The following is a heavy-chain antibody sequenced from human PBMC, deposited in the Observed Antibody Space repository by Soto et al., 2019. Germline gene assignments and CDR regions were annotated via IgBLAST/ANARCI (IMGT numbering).Heavy chain of an antibody. Sequence: EVQLLESGGGLVQPGGSLRLSCAASGFTFSSYAMSWVRQAPGKGLEWVSAISGSGGSTYYADSVKGRFTISRDNSKNTVYLQMNSLRAEDTAVYYCASHPLTMTYLDYWGQGTLVTVSS. CDR1: GFTFSSYA. V-gene: IGHV3-23*01. CDR2: ISGSGGST. J-gene: IGHJ4*02. D-gene: IGHD3-22*01. CDR3: ASHPLTMTYLDY.